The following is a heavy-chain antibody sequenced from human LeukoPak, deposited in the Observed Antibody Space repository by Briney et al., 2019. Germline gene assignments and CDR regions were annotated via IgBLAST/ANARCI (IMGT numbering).Heavy chain of an antibody. CDR2: ISYDGSNK. V-gene: IGHV3-30*03. CDR3: ARDSRYSGSYWFDP. Sequence: GGSLRLSCAASGFTFSSYGMHWVRQAPGKGLEWVAVISYDGSNKYYADSVKGRFTISRDNSKNTLYLQMNSLRAEDTAVYYCARDSRYSGSYWFDPWGQGTLVTVSS. CDR1: GFTFSSYG. D-gene: IGHD2-15*01. J-gene: IGHJ5*02.